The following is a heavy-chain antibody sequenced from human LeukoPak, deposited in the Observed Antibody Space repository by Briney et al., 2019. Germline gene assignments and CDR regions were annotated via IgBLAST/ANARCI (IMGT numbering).Heavy chain of an antibody. CDR2: IYHSGST. V-gene: IGHV4-38-2*02. D-gene: IGHD5-18*01. CDR1: GYSISSGYY. J-gene: IGHJ4*02. CDR3: ARVRGYSYGYSYPKFDY. Sequence: PSETLSLTCTVSGYSISSGYYWGWIRQPPGKGLEWIGSIYHSGSTYYNPSLKSRVTISVDTSKNQFSLKLSSVTAADTAVYYCARVRGYSYGYSYPKFDYWGQGTLVTVSS.